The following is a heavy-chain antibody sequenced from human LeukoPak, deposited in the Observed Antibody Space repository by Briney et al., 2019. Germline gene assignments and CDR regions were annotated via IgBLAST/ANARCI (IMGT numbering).Heavy chain of an antibody. CDR1: DYTFTHYA. CDR2: ISAYNGVT. J-gene: IGHJ6*02. V-gene: IGHV1-18*01. CDR3: ARDQLRYYGSGSYYSDMDV. Sequence: ASVRVSCKASDYTFTHYAVSWVRQAPGQGLEWMGWISAYNGVTNYAQKFQGRVTLTTDTSTSTGYMELRSLRSDDTAVYYCARDQLRYYGSGSYYSDMDVWGQGNTVTVSS. D-gene: IGHD3-10*01.